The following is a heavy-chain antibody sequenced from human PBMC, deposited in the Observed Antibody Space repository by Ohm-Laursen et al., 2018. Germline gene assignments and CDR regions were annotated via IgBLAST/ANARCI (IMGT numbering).Heavy chain of an antibody. J-gene: IGHJ3*02. Sequence: SLRLSCSASGFTFSSYAMSWVRQAPGKGLEWVSAISGSGGSTYYADSVKGRFTISRDNSKNTLYLQMNSLRAEDTAVYYCARSPGDFWSGYSYPDAFDIWDQGTMVTVSS. CDR2: ISGSGGST. CDR1: GFTFSSYA. CDR3: ARSPGDFWSGYSYPDAFDI. V-gene: IGHV3-23*01. D-gene: IGHD3-3*01.